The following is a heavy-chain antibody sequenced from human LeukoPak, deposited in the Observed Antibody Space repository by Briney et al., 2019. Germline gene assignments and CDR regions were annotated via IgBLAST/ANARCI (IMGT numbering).Heavy chain of an antibody. Sequence: KPGGSLRLSCAASGFTFSDYSMNWVRQAPGKGLEWVSSISRNSGYIYDADSVKGRFTISRDNAKNSLYPQMNSLRAEDTAVYYCARAASRSYYYFDYWGQGALVTVSS. CDR1: GFTFSDYS. CDR2: ISRNSGYI. J-gene: IGHJ4*02. D-gene: IGHD2-21*01. CDR3: ARAASRSYYYFDY. V-gene: IGHV3-21*01.